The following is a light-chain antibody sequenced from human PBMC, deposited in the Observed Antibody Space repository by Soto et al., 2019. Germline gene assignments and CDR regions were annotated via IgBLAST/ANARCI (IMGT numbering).Light chain of an antibody. Sequence: EIVMTQSPATLSVSPGERATLSCRASQSITSNLAWYQQQPGQAPRLLIYDASTRATDIPARFSGSGSGTEFTLTISSLQSEDFAVYYCQQYNDWPITFGQGTGLEMK. J-gene: IGKJ5*01. CDR1: QSITSN. CDR3: QQYNDWPIT. V-gene: IGKV3-15*01. CDR2: DAS.